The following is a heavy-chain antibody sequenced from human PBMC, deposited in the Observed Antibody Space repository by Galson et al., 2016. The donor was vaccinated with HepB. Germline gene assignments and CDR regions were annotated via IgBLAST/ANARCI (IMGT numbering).Heavy chain of an antibody. CDR1: GFAFSSHG. CDR2: IWSDGSNK. CDR3: AREGHYSAWFVIDY. Sequence: SLRLSCAASGFAFSSHGLSWVRQAPGKGLEWVSVIWSDGSNKYYADSVKGRFTISRDNSKNTLYLQMNSLRAEDTAVYYCAREGHYSAWFVIDYWGQGTLVTVSS. J-gene: IGHJ4*02. D-gene: IGHD6-19*01. V-gene: IGHV3-33*01.